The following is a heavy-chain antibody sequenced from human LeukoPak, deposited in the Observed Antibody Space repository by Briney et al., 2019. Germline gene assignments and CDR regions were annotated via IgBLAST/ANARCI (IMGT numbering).Heavy chain of an antibody. D-gene: IGHD3-22*01. J-gene: IGHJ4*02. Sequence: AASVKVFCKASGYTFTSYGFSWVRQAPGQGLEWMGWISAYNGNTNYAQKLQGRVTMTTDTSTSTAYMELRSLRSDDTAVYYCARDVYYDSRGGGYWGQGTLVTVSS. CDR2: ISAYNGNT. CDR3: ARDVYYDSRGGGY. CDR1: GYTFTSYG. V-gene: IGHV1-18*01.